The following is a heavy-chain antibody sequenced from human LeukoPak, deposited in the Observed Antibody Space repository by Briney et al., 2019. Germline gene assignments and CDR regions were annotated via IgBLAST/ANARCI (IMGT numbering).Heavy chain of an antibody. CDR1: GYTFTSYG. V-gene: IGHV1-18*04. CDR2: ISAYNGNT. J-gene: IGHJ4*02. Sequence: GASVTVSCMASGYTFTSYGISWVRQAPGQGLEWMGWISAYNGNTNYAQKLQGRVTMTTETSTSTAYMELRNLRSDGTGVYYCARTITMVRGVSPSVEVHKLDYFYYWGQGTLVTVSS. CDR3: ARTITMVRGVSPSVEVHKLDYFYY. D-gene: IGHD3-10*01.